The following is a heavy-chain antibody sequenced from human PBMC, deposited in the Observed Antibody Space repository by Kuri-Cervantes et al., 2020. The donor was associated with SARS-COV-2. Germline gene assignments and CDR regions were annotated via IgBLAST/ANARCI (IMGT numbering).Heavy chain of an antibody. J-gene: IGHJ4*02. Sequence: ASVKVSCKASGYTFTSYDINWVRQATGQGLEWMGWMNPNSGGTNYAQKFQGWVTMTRDTSISTAYMELSRLRSDDTAVYYCARGYDSSGYYELDYWGQGTLVTVSS. CDR1: GYTFTSYD. D-gene: IGHD3-22*01. CDR2: MNPNSGGT. CDR3: ARGYDSSGYYELDY. V-gene: IGHV1-2*04.